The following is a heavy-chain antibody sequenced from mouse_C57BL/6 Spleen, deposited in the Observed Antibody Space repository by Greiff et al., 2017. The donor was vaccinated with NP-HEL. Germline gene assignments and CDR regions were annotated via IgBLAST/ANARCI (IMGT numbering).Heavy chain of an antibody. Sequence: VQLQQPGAELVRPGSSVKLSCKASGYTFTSYWMHWVKQRPIQGLEWIGNIDPSDSETHYNQKFKDKATLTVDKSSSTAYMQLSSLTSEDSAVYYCASHYYGSSYAMDYWGQGTSVTVSS. CDR3: ASHYYGSSYAMDY. V-gene: IGHV1-52*01. CDR1: GYTFTSYW. J-gene: IGHJ4*01. D-gene: IGHD1-1*01. CDR2: IDPSDSET.